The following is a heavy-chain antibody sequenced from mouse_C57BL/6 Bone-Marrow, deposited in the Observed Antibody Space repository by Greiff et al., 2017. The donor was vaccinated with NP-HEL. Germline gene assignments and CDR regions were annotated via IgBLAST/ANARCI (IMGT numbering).Heavy chain of an antibody. V-gene: IGHV1-81*01. CDR1: GYTFTSYG. CDR2: IYPRSGNT. J-gene: IGHJ4*01. CDR3: ASPYHYYAMDY. Sequence: QVQLQQSGAELARPGASVKLSCKGSGYTFTSYGISWVKQRTGQGLEWIGEIYPRSGNTYYNEKFKGKATLTADKSSSTAYMELRSLTSEDSAVYFCASPYHYYAMDYWGQGTSVTVSS.